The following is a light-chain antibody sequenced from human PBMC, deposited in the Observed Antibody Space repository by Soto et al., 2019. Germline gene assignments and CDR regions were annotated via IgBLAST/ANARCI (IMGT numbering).Light chain of an antibody. CDR2: SAS. V-gene: IGKV1-9*01. J-gene: IGKJ1*01. CDR3: QQLENYPRT. Sequence: DIQLTQSPSFLSASIGDRVTITCRASQGINIYLAWYQQTPGKAPKLLISSASTLQNGVTSRFSGSGSGTEFTLTISSLHPEDFATYFCQQLENYPRTFGQGTKVEIK. CDR1: QGINIY.